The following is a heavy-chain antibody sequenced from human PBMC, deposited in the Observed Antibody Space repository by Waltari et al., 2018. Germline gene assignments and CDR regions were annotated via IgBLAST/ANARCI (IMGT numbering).Heavy chain of an antibody. CDR1: GYNFAPYW. V-gene: IGHV5-51*01. CDR3: ARSASTSARYFLH. J-gene: IGHJ1*01. D-gene: IGHD3-9*01. Sequence: EVQLVQSATEVKRPGAPLKISCKGLGYNFAPYWIGWVRQVSGKCLEWMGIIYPYDSDTRYSPSLQGHVSISVDSSINTAYLQWDSLNASDSAIYFCARSASTSARYFLHWGQGTLVTVSS. CDR2: IYPYDSDT.